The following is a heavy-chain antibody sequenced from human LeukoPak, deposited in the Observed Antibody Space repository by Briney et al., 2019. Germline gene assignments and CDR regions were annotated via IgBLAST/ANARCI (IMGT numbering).Heavy chain of an antibody. J-gene: IGHJ4*02. D-gene: IGHD6-19*01. V-gene: IGHV1-2*02. CDR3: ASSDSSGWNY. Sequence: ASVKVSCKASGFTFNAYYIHWVRQAPGQGLEWMGWINPNTGDTNFAQKFQGRVTMTRDTSISTAYMELSRLRSDDTAVYYCASSDSSGWNYWGQGTLVTVSS. CDR2: INPNTGDT. CDR1: GFTFNAYY.